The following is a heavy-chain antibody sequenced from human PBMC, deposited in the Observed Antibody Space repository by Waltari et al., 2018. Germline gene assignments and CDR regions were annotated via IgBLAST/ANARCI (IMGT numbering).Heavy chain of an antibody. J-gene: IGHJ4*02. D-gene: IGHD6-19*01. CDR1: GATFSCYA. Sequence: QVQLVQSGAEVKKPGSSVKVSCKASGATFSCYAISWVRQAPGQGLEWMGGIIPNFGTANYAQKFQGRVTITTDESTSTAYMVLSSLISEDTAVYYCAGGSGGGWYRYWGQGTLVTVSS. CDR3: AGGSGGGWYRY. V-gene: IGHV1-69*05. CDR2: IIPNFGTA.